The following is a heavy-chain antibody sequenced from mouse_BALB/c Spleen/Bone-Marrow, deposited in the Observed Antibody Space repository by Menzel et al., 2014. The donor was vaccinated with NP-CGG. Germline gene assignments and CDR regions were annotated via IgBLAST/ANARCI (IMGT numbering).Heavy chain of an antibody. J-gene: IGHJ4*01. CDR3: ARWEYYAMDY. V-gene: IGHV14-3*02. CDR2: IDPANGNT. Sequence: VQLQQSGAELVKPGASVKLSCSASGFNIKDTYMHWVKQRPEQGLEWIGRIDPANGNTKYDPKFQGKATITADTSSNTAYLQLSSLTSEDTAVYYCARWEYYAMDYWGQGTSVTVSS. D-gene: IGHD4-1*01. CDR1: GFNIKDTY.